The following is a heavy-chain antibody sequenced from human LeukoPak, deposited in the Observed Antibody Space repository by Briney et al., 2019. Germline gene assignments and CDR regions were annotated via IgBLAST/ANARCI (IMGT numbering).Heavy chain of an antibody. CDR2: INHSGST. V-gene: IGHV4-34*01. CDR3: ARQLYGDFLTFDY. J-gene: IGHJ4*02. D-gene: IGHD4-17*01. Sequence: SETLSLTCAVYGGSFSGYYWSWIRQPPGKGLEWIGEINHSGSTNYNPSLKSRVTISVDTSKNQFSLKLSSVTAADTAVYYCARQLYGDFLTFDYWGQGTLVTVSS. CDR1: GGSFSGYY.